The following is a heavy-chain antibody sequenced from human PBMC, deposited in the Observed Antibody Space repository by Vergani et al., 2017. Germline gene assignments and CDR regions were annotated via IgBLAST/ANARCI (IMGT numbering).Heavy chain of an antibody. CDR2: ISASGAPT. CDR1: GFTLRSYA. D-gene: IGHD1-20*01. CDR3: ARAYGRYDWFDY. V-gene: IGHV3-23*04. J-gene: IGHJ4*01. Sequence: VQLVESGGGVVQPGGSLRLSCAASGFTLRSYAMSWVRQAPGKGLEWVSGISASGAPTYYADSVKGRVTISRDNSKNTLYLQMNSLRVEDTAVYYCARAYGRYDWFDYWGQRTLVTVSS.